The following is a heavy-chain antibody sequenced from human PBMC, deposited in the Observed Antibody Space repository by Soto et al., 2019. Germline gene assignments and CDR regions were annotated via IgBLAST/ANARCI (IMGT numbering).Heavy chain of an antibody. CDR3: AKGSSSSRPYYFDY. V-gene: IGHV3-23*01. Sequence: HPGGSLRLSCAASRFTFSSYAMSWVRQAPGKGLEWVSAISSSGGSTYYADSVKGRFTISRDNSKDTLSLQMNTLRAEDTAVYYCAKGSSSSRPYYFDYWGQGAQVTVSS. D-gene: IGHD6-6*01. CDR2: ISSSGGST. J-gene: IGHJ4*02. CDR1: RFTFSSYA.